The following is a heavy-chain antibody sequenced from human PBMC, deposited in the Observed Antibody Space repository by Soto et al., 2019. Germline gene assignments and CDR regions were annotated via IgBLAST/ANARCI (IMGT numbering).Heavy chain of an antibody. Sequence: QSGGSLRLSCAASGFTFSDHPMSWVRQAPGKGLEWVSAINTRGSDTFYADSVKGRFTVSRDNSGNTLYLQMSVLRAEDTATYFCAKVPYNYWSAPFDFWGQGTLVTVSS. CDR2: INTRGSDT. D-gene: IGHD2-8*02. J-gene: IGHJ4*02. CDR3: AKVPYNYWSAPFDF. V-gene: IGHV3-23*01. CDR1: GFTFSDHP.